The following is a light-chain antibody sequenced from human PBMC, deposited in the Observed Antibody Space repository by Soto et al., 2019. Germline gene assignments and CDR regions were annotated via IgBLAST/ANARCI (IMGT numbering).Light chain of an antibody. V-gene: IGLV1-47*01. CDR2: RNS. Sequence: QLVLTQPPSASATPGQRVTISCSGSTANIGRNFVYWYQQVRGTAPKLLIYRNSQRPSGVPDRFSGSKSATSASLAISGLRSEDEADYYCAAWDDTLSGPEWVFGGGTKLTVL. J-gene: IGLJ3*02. CDR1: TANIGRNF. CDR3: AAWDDTLSGPEWV.